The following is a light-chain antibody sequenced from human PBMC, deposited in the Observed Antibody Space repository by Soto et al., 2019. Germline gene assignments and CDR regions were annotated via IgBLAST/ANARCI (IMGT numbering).Light chain of an antibody. CDR2: EAS. Sequence: EIQVTQSPSSLSASVGDRVTIICRARQDISGHLAWYQQKPGKVPKLLIYEASTLQSRVPSRFSASGSGTDFTLAISSLQPEDVATYYCQKYNGTPRTFGQGTKVELK. CDR1: QDISGH. V-gene: IGKV1-27*01. J-gene: IGKJ1*01. CDR3: QKYNGTPRT.